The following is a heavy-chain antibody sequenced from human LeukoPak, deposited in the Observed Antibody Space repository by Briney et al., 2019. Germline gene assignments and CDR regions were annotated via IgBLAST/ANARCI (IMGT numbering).Heavy chain of an antibody. Sequence: SETLSLTCTVSGGSISSYYWSWIRQPPGKGLEWIGYIYYSGSTNHNPSLKSRVTISVDTSKNQFSLKLSSVTAADTAVYYCASSSGWLRTFDYWGQGTLVTVSS. J-gene: IGHJ4*02. V-gene: IGHV4-59*01. CDR1: GGSISSYY. CDR2: IYYSGST. CDR3: ASSSGWLRTFDY. D-gene: IGHD6-19*01.